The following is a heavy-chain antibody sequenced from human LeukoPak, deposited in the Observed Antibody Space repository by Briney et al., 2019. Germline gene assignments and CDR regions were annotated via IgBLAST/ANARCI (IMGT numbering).Heavy chain of an antibody. CDR3: ARIHRSTVTQTYYYDSGAFDY. CDR1: GYSFTSYW. CDR2: IYPGDSDT. V-gene: IGHV5-51*01. D-gene: IGHD3-22*01. Sequence: GESLKISCKGSGYSFTSYWIGWVRQMPGKGLEWMGIIYPGDSDTRYSPSLQGQVTISADKSISTAYLQWSSLKASDTAMYYCARIHRSTVTQTYYYDSGAFDYWGQGTLVTVSS. J-gene: IGHJ4*02.